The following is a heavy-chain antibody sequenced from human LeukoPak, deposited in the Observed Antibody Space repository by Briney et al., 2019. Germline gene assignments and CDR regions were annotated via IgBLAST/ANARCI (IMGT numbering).Heavy chain of an antibody. D-gene: IGHD3-22*01. V-gene: IGHV3-30*02. CDR3: AKDTGDYYDSSGNYYAGWFDP. J-gene: IGHJ5*02. Sequence: PGGSLTLSCAASGFSFSSFGLHWVRQAPGKGLEWVAFIRYDGNNKYFADSVKGRFTISRDNSKNTVYLQMNSLRPEDTAVYHCAKDTGDYYDSSGNYYAGWFDPWGQGTLVTVSS. CDR1: GFSFSSFG. CDR2: IRYDGNNK.